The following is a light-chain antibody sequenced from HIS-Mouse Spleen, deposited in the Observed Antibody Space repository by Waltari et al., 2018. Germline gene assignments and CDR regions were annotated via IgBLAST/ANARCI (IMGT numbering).Light chain of an antibody. CDR1: NIGSKS. Sequence: SYVLTQPPSVSVAPGKTARITCGGNNIGSKSVHWYQQKPGQAPVRVVYDDSDRPSGFPGRVSGSNAGNTATLTISRVEAGDEADYYCQVWDSSSDHVVFGGGTKLTVL. V-gene: IGLV3-21*03. J-gene: IGLJ2*01. CDR3: QVWDSSSDHVV. CDR2: DDS.